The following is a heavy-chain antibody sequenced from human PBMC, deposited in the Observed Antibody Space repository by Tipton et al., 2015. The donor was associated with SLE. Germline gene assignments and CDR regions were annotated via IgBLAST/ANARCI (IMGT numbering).Heavy chain of an antibody. D-gene: IGHD3-10*01. CDR2: ISGSGGST. J-gene: IGHJ4*02. Sequence: SLRLSCAASGFTFSSYAMSWVRQAPGKGLEWVSAISGSGGSTYYADSVKGRFTISRDNSKNTLYLQMNSLRAEDTAVYYCAKGKGDGSGSYYWGQGTLVTVSS. V-gene: IGHV3-23*01. CDR1: GFTFSSYA. CDR3: AKGKGDGSGSYY.